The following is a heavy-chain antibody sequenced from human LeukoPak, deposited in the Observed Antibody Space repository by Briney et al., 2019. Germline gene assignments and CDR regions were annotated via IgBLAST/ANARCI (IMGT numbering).Heavy chain of an antibody. J-gene: IGHJ4*02. D-gene: IGHD3-10*01. CDR1: GYTFTGYY. V-gene: IGHV1-2*02. CDR2: INPDSGDA. Sequence: ASVKVSCKASGYTFTGYYMHWLRQAPGQGLEWVGWINPDSGDANSAKKFQGRVTMTRDTAISTAYMELSRLRPDDTAVYYCARDGSLDYWGQGTLVTVSS. CDR3: ARDGSLDY.